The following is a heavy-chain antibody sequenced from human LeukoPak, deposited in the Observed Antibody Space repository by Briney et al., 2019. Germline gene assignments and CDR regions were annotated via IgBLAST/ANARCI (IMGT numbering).Heavy chain of an antibody. CDR3: ARDDYSNWFDP. CDR2: ISGSGGST. V-gene: IGHV3-23*01. Sequence: GGSLRLSCAASGFTFSSYAMSWVRQTPGKGLEWVSAISGSGGSTYYADSVKGRFTISRDNAKNSLYLQMNSLRAEDTAVYYCARDDYSNWFDPWGQGTLVTVSS. D-gene: IGHD4-11*01. J-gene: IGHJ5*02. CDR1: GFTFSSYA.